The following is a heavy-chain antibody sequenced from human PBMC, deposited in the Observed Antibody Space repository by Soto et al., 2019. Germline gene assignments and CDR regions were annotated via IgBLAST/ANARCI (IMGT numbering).Heavy chain of an antibody. D-gene: IGHD3-9*01. V-gene: IGHV3-23*01. J-gene: IGHJ6*03. CDR1: GFTFSSYA. CDR2: ISGSGGST. CDR3: AKALYDIKDYMDV. Sequence: GGSLRLSCAASGFTFSSYAMSWVRQAPGKGLELVSAISGSGGSTYYADSVKGRFTISRDNSKNTLYLQMNSLRAEDTAVYYCAKALYDIKDYMDVWGKGTTVTVSS.